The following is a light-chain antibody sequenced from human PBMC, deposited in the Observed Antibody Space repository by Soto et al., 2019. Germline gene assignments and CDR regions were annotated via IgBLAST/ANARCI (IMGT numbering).Light chain of an antibody. J-gene: IGKJ5*01. CDR3: QQYKNWPL. CDR1: HSVNSH. Sequence: MMMTQSPSTLSVSQWERVTLSCRTSHSVNSHVAWYQQKPGQAPRLLLYGASTRATGIPVRFSGSGFGTEFTLTISSLQSEDFAVYYCQQYKNWPLFGQGTRLEIK. V-gene: IGKV3-15*01. CDR2: GAS.